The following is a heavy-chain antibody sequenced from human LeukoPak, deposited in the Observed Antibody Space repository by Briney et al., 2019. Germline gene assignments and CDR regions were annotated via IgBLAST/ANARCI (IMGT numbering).Heavy chain of an antibody. CDR3: AKDRGTVAVAGIDY. CDR2: LSGSFGRT. J-gene: IGHJ4*02. CDR1: GFTFSTYA. Sequence: GGSLRLSCAASGFTFSTYAMSWVRQAPGKGLEWVSALSGSFGRTYYAGSVKGRFTISGDNSKGTLYLQMNSLRAEDTALYYCAKDRGTVAVAGIDYWGRGTLVTVSS. D-gene: IGHD6-19*01. V-gene: IGHV3-23*01.